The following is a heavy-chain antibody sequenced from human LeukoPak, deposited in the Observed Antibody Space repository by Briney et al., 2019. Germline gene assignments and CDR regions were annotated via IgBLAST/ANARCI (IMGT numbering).Heavy chain of an antibody. CDR1: GYTFTDYY. D-gene: IGHD1-26*01. CDR3: AREGPIVGATHLVDY. J-gene: IGHJ4*02. Sequence: ASVKVSCKASGYTFTDYYMHWVRQSPGQGLEWMGWINPNSGGTNYAQKFQGRVTMTRDTSISTAYMELSRLRSDDTAVYYCAREGPIVGATHLVDYWGQGTLVTVSS. V-gene: IGHV1-2*02. CDR2: INPNSGGT.